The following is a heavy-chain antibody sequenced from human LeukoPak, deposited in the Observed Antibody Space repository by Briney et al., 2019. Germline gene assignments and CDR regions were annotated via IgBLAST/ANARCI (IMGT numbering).Heavy chain of an antibody. Sequence: GGSLRLSCAASGFTFSSYGMHWVRQAPGKGLEWVAFIRYDGSNKYYADSVKGRFTISRDNSKNTLYLQMNSLRAEDTAVYYCARANQLVDAFDIWGQGTMVTVSS. CDR3: ARANQLVDAFDI. D-gene: IGHD1-1*01. CDR1: GFTFSSYG. J-gene: IGHJ3*02. V-gene: IGHV3-30*02. CDR2: IRYDGSNK.